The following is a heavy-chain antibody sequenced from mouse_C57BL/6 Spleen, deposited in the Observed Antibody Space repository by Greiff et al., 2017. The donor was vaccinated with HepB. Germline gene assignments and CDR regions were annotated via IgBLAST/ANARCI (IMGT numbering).Heavy chain of an antibody. V-gene: IGHV5-6*01. D-gene: IGHD1-1*01. J-gene: IGHJ1*03. CDR2: ISSGGSYT. CDR3: ARRTTVVATPYWYFDV. CDR1: GFTFSSYG. Sequence: EVQLQESGGDLVKPGGSLKLSCAASGFTFSSYGMSWVRQTPDKRLEWVATISSGGSYTYYPDSVKGRFTITRDNAKNTLYLQMSSLKSEDTAMYYCARRTTVVATPYWYFDVWGTGTTVTVSS.